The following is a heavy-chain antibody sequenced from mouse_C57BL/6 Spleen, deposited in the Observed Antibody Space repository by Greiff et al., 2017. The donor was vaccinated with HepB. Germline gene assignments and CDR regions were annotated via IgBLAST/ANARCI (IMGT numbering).Heavy chain of an antibody. J-gene: IGHJ3*01. CDR3: ARGADDGYYEGWFAY. Sequence: VQLQQSGPELVKPGASVKIPCKASGYTFTDYNMDWVKQSHGKSLEWIGDINPNNGGTIYNQKFKGKATLTVDKSSSTAYMELRSLTSEDTAVYYCARGADDGYYEGWFAYWGQGTLVTVSA. CDR1: GYTFTDYN. V-gene: IGHV1-18*01. D-gene: IGHD2-3*01. CDR2: INPNNGGT.